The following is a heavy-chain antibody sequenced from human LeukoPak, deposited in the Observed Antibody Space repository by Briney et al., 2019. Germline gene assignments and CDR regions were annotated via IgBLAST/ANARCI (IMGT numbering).Heavy chain of an antibody. CDR3: ARDCSGGSCYEPLGY. V-gene: IGHV4-39*02. J-gene: IGHJ4*02. CDR1: GGSINSSSYY. CDR2: FYYSAST. Sequence: SETLSLTCTVSGGSINSSSYYWGWIRQPPGKGLEWIGSFYYSASTYYNPSLKSRVTISVDTSKNHFSLKLSSVTAADTAVYYCARDCSGGSCYEPLGYWGQGTLVTVSS. D-gene: IGHD2-15*01.